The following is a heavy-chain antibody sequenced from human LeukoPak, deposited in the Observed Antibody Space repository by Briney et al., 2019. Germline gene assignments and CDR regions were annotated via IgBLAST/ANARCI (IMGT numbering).Heavy chain of an antibody. J-gene: IGHJ6*03. D-gene: IGHD3-16*01. CDR1: GFTFSSYS. CDR3: ARRSEFGVLYYMDI. CDR2: ISGSSGTI. Sequence: GGSLRLSCVAPGFTFSSYSMNWVRQAPGKGLEWVSYISGSSGTIYYADSVEGRFTISRDNAKNSLYLQMNSLRAEDTAVYYCARRSEFGVLYYMDIWGKGTTVTVSS. V-gene: IGHV3-48*01.